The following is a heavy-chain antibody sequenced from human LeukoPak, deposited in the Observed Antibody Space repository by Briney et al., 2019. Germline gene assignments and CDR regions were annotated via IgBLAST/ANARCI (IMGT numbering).Heavy chain of an antibody. J-gene: IGHJ4*02. CDR1: GFTFSTYS. D-gene: IGHD2-21*02. V-gene: IGHV3-53*01. Sequence: GGSLRLSCTASGFTFSTYSMNWVRQAPGKGLEWVSVIYSGGSTYYADSVKGRFTISRDNSKNTLYLQMNSLRAEDTAVYYCAKSRDFDSVVVTAFDYWGRGTLVTVSS. CDR2: IYSGGST. CDR3: AKSRDFDSVVVTAFDY.